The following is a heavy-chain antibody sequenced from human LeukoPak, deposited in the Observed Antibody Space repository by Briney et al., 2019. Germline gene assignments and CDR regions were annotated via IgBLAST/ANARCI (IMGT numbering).Heavy chain of an antibody. CDR1: GGSINNYY. Sequence: PSETLSLTCTVSGGSINNYYWSWIRQPPGKGLEWIGHIHYSGSTTYNPSLKSRVTISVDTSKHQFSLTLTSVTAADTAVYYCVREVGGGASGQWGQGTLVTVSS. V-gene: IGHV4-59*12. CDR3: VREVGGGASGQ. J-gene: IGHJ4*02. CDR2: IHYSGST. D-gene: IGHD3-16*01.